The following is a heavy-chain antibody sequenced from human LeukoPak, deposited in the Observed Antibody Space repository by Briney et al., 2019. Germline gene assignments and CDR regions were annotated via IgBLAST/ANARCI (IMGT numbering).Heavy chain of an antibody. CDR3: ARGGVRYNSGWYGD. CDR2: INAGNGDT. CDR1: GYTFTSYA. V-gene: IGHV1-3*01. Sequence: ASVKVSCKASGYTFTSYAMHWVRQAPGQRLEWMGWINAGNGDTKYSQKFQGRVTIARDTSASTAYMELSSLRSEDTAVYYCARGGVRYNSGWYGDWGQGTLVTVSS. D-gene: IGHD6-19*01. J-gene: IGHJ4*02.